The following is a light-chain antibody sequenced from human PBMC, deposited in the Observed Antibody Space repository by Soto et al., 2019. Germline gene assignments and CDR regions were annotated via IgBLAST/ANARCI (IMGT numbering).Light chain of an antibody. CDR3: RQYDHPLYA. Sequence: DIKRTESPCSLSPGVGDRVRFTCQASQDIYKYLNWYQQKPGKAPKLLIYDASNLERGVPSRFSCSGSGPDSSHAGDSLQPEDTATYYRRQYDHPLYAFGQGTKVDIK. J-gene: IGKJ2*01. CDR2: DAS. CDR1: QDIYKY. V-gene: IGKV1-33*01.